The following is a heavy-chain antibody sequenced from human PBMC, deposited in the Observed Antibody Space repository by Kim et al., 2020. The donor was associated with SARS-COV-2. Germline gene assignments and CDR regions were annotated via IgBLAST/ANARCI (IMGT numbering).Heavy chain of an antibody. J-gene: IGHJ4*02. CDR3: ARHVRYSSSLSFDY. CDR1: GGSISSSSYY. D-gene: IGHD6-6*01. CDR2: IYYSGST. V-gene: IGHV4-39*01. Sequence: SETLSLTCTVSGGSISSSSYYWGWIRQPPGKGLEWIGSIYYSGSTYYNPSLKSRVTISVDTSKNQFSLKLSSVTAADTAVYYCARHVRYSSSLSFDYWGQGTLVTVSS.